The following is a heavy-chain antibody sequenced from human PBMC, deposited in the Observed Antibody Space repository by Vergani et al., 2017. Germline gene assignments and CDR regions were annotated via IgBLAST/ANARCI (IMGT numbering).Heavy chain of an antibody. CDR2: VNQDGSEK. Sequence: EGQLVESGGDWVQRGGSLRLSCAASGFISSSYWMSWVRQAPGKGLEWVTNVNQDGSEKYYVDSVRGRFTISRDNAKNSIYLQMNSLRAEDTAVYFCVRVPLIRRDSESYGINIYHGMDVWGQGTTVIVSS. V-gene: IGHV3-7*01. J-gene: IGHJ6*02. D-gene: IGHD3-10*01. CDR1: GFISSSYW. CDR3: VRVPLIRRDSESYGINIYHGMDV.